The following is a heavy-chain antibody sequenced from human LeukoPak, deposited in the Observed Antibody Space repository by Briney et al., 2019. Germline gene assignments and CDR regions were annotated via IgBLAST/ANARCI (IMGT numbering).Heavy chain of an antibody. Sequence: GESLKISCKGSGYSFTSYWIGWVRQMPGKGLEWMGIIYPGDSDTRYSPSFQGQVTISADKSISTAYLQWSSLKASDTAMYYCATTYYYDSSGYYYSVDDAFDIWGQGTMVTVSS. J-gene: IGHJ3*02. CDR1: GYSFTSYW. D-gene: IGHD3-22*01. V-gene: IGHV5-51*01. CDR2: IYPGDSDT. CDR3: ATTYYYDSSGYYYSVDDAFDI.